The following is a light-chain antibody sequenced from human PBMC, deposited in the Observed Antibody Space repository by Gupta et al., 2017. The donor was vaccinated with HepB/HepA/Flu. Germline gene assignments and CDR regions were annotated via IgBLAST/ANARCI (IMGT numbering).Light chain of an antibody. J-gene: IGKJ1*01. CDR3: HQYDGRLWT. Sequence: DIVLTQSPGSLSVSLGERATIDCKASQTLVYSSNNKNYLAWYQQKPGQPPRLLIYGASTRESGIPDRFRGSGSGTDFTLTISSLQAEDVAVYYCHQYDGRLWTFGRGTKVEIK. CDR2: GAS. CDR1: QTLVYSSNNKNY. V-gene: IGKV4-1*01.